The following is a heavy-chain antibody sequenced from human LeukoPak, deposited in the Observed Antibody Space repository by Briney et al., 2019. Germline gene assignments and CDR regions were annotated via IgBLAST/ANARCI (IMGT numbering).Heavy chain of an antibody. J-gene: IGHJ4*02. Sequence: SETLSLTCAVYGGSFSGYYWGWIRQPPGKGLEWIGEINHSGSTNYNPSLKSRATISVDTSKNQFSLKLSSVTAADMAVYYCAGGWSSGSYWGQGTLVTVSS. CDR1: GGSFSGYY. CDR2: INHSGST. CDR3: AGGWSSGSY. D-gene: IGHD1-26*01. V-gene: IGHV4-34*01.